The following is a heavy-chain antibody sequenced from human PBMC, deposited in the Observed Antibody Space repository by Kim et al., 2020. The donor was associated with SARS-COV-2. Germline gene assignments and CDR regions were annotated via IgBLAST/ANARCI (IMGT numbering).Heavy chain of an antibody. CDR3: ARDQEYYCSSTSCYTFGFLSFDP. CDR2: ISAYNGNT. J-gene: IGHJ5*02. V-gene: IGHV1-18*01. D-gene: IGHD2-2*02. CDR1: GYTFTSYG. Sequence: ASVKVSCKASGYTFTSYGISWVRQAPGQGLEWMGWISAYNGNTNYAQKLQGRVTMTTDTSTSTAYMELRSLRSDDTAVYYCARDQEYYCSSTSCYTFGFLSFDPWGQGTLVTVSS.